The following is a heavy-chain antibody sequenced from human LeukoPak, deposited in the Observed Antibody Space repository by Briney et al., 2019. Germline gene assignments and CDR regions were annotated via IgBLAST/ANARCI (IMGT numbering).Heavy chain of an antibody. CDR1: IFSFSTFG. J-gene: IGHJ4*02. D-gene: IGHD4-17*01. V-gene: IGHV3-30*02. CDR2: IPYDGSDK. CDR3: AKGLGDYDDFRLGF. Sequence: GGSLRLSCAASIFSFSTFGFHWVRQAPGKGLEWVAFIPYDGSDKYYADSVKGRFTVSRDNSKNTLYLHMNSLRVEDTAVYYCAKGLGDYDDFRLGFWGQATLVTVSS.